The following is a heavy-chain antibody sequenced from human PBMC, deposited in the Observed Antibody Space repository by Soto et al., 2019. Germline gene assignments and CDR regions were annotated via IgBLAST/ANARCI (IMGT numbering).Heavy chain of an antibody. V-gene: IGHV1-8*01. Sequence: GASVKVSCKASGYTFTSYDINWVRQATAQGLEWMGWMNPNSGNTGYAQKFQGRVTMTRNTSISTAYMELSSLRSEDTAVYYCARGPLDLPHYYYYMDVWGNGTTVTVSS. J-gene: IGHJ6*03. CDR2: MNPNSGNT. CDR3: ARGPLDLPHYYYYMDV. CDR1: GYTFTSYD.